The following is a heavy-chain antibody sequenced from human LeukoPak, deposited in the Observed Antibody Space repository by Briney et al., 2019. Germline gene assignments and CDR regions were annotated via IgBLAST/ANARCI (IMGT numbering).Heavy chain of an antibody. J-gene: IGHJ4*02. CDR2: ISGSGGST. V-gene: IGHV3-23*01. D-gene: IGHD6-19*01. CDR1: GFTFSSYA. Sequence: GGSLRLSCAASGFTFSSYAMSWVRQAPGKGLDWVSGISGSGGSTYYADSVKGRFTISRDNSKNTLYLQMNSLRAEDTAAYYCAKLPVSYSSGWSNFDYWGQGTLVTVSS. CDR3: AKLPVSYSSGWSNFDY.